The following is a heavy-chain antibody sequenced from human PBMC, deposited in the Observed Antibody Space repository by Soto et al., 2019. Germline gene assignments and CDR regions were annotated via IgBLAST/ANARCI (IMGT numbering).Heavy chain of an antibody. Sequence: QEQLVESGGGVVQPGRSLRLSCAASGFSFTDYGMYWVRQAPGRGLEWVALMPFDERKTYYADSVEGRFTISRDTPKNVLYLEMNSLRLEDTAIYYCAKEASFYGSGRPDYMDVWGKGTTVTVSS. V-gene: IGHV3-30*18. J-gene: IGHJ6*03. CDR2: MPFDERKT. D-gene: IGHD3-10*01. CDR3: AKEASFYGSGRPDYMDV. CDR1: GFSFTDYG.